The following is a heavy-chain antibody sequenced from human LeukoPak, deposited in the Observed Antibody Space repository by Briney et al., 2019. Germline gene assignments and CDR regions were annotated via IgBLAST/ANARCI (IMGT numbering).Heavy chain of an antibody. CDR3: AKDGVTMVRGVIAHFDY. V-gene: IGHV3-23*01. J-gene: IGHJ4*02. CDR2: ISGSGGST. Sequence: GGSLRLSCAASGFTFSSYAMNWVRQAPGKGLEWVSAISGSGGSTYYADSVKGRFTISRDNSKNTLYLQMNSLRAEDTAVYYCAKDGVTMVRGVIAHFDYWGQGTLVTVSS. CDR1: GFTFSSYA. D-gene: IGHD3-10*01.